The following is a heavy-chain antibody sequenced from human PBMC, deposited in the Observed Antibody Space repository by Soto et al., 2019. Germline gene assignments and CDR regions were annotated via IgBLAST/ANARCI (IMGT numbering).Heavy chain of an antibody. Sequence: SETLSLTCTVSGGSISSGGYYLRWIRQHPGKGLEWIGYIYYSGSTYYNPSLKSRVTISVDTSKNQFSLKLSSVTAADTAVYYCAAYSSGWSWFDPWGQGTLVTVSS. CDR2: IYYSGST. CDR1: GGSISSGGYY. D-gene: IGHD6-19*01. V-gene: IGHV4-31*03. CDR3: AAYSSGWSWFDP. J-gene: IGHJ5*02.